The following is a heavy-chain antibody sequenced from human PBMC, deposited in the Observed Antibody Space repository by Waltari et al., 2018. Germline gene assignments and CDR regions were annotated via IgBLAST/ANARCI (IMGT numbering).Heavy chain of an antibody. CDR1: GFTLRLYW. CDR3: ARGARRTTVTTGWWYFDL. J-gene: IGHJ2*01. CDR2: SNSDGSST. D-gene: IGHD4-17*01. V-gene: IGHV3-74*01. Sequence: EVQLVESGGGLVKPGGSLRLSCAAPGFTLRLYWLHWVRQVPGKGLEWVSRSNSDGSSTSYADSVKGRFTIYKDNAKNTVYLQMNSLRVDDTAIYYCARGARRTTVTTGWWYFDLWGRGTLVTVSS.